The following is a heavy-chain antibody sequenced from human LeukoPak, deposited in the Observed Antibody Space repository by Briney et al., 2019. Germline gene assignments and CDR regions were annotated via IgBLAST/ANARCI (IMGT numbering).Heavy chain of an antibody. Sequence: SVKVSCKASGYTFTGYYMHWVRQAPGQGLEWMGGIIPIFGTANYAQKFQGRVTITADKSTSTAYMELSSLRSEDTAVYYCASHDNSGGYFDYWGQGTLVTVSS. CDR2: IIPIFGTA. D-gene: IGHD3-22*01. CDR1: GYTFTGYY. J-gene: IGHJ4*02. V-gene: IGHV1-69*06. CDR3: ASHDNSGGYFDY.